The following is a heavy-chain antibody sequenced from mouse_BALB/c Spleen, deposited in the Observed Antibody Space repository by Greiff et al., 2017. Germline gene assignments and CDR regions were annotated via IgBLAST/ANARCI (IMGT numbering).Heavy chain of an antibody. D-gene: IGHD2-10*01. V-gene: IGHV5-9-4*01. Sequence: EVQLVESGGGLVKPGGSLKLSCAASGFTFSSYAMSWVRQSPEKRLEWVAEISSGGSYTYYPDTVTGRFTISRDNAKNTLYLEMSSLRSEDTAMYYCAGEGLPRTWFAYWGQGTLVTVSA. CDR2: ISSGGSYT. CDR3: AGEGLPRTWFAY. CDR1: GFTFSSYA. J-gene: IGHJ3*01.